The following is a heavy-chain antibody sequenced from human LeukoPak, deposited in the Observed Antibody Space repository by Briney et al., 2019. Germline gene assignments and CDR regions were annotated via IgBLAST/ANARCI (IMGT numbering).Heavy chain of an antibody. V-gene: IGHV3-15*01. D-gene: IGHD3-10*01. J-gene: IGHJ4*02. CDR3: TTEITMVRGVIMRRRKVPVDY. Sequence: PGGSLRLSCAASGFTFSNAWMSWVRQAPGKGLEWVGRIKSKTDGGTTDYAAPVKGRFTISRDDSKNTLYLQMNSLKTEDTAVYYCTTEITMVRGVIMRRRKVPVDYWGQGTLVTVSS. CDR2: IKSKTDGGTT. CDR1: GFTFSNAW.